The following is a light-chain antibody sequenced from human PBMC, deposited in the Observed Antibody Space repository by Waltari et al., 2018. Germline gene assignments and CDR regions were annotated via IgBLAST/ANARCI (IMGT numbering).Light chain of an antibody. J-gene: IGLJ2*01. CDR2: QDN. CDR3: QTYDGTTIL. V-gene: IGLV3-1*01. Sequence: WYQPRPGQSPVLVIYQDNNRPSVIPERFSGSGSGTTATLTISGTQVGDEADYYCQTYDGTTILFGGGTKLTVL.